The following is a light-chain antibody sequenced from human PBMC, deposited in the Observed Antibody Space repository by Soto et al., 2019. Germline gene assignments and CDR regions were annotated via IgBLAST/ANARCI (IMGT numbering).Light chain of an antibody. CDR1: QSVTTW. Sequence: DIRMYQSPSLVSASVGDRVAITCRASQSVTTWLAWYQQKPGTAPRLLIHAASSLNTGVPSRFSGSGAGTEFTLTISSLQPADFATYYCPQFYSYPWTSCHGTIVDIK. J-gene: IGKJ1*01. CDR2: AAS. V-gene: IGKV1-5*01. CDR3: PQFYSYPWT.